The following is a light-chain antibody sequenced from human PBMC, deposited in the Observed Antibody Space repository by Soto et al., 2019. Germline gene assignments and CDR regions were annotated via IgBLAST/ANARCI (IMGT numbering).Light chain of an antibody. V-gene: IGKV3-20*01. CDR2: GVS. J-gene: IGKJ4*01. CDR1: QSVSSNN. Sequence: IVLTQSPGTLSLYPGERATLSCRASQSVSSNNLAWYQQKPGQAPRLLIYGVSSRATGIPDRFSGSGSGTDFTLTISRLEPEDFAAYYCQQYGSSPALTFGGRTKVDI. CDR3: QQYGSSPALT.